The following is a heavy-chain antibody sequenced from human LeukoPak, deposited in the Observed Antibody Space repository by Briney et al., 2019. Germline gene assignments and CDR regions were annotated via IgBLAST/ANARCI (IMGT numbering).Heavy chain of an antibody. D-gene: IGHD1-1*01. J-gene: IGHJ6*03. CDR1: GGSFSGYY. Sequence: SETLSLTCAVYGGSFSGYYWSWIRQPPGKGLEWIGEINHSGSTNYNPSLKSRVTISVDTSKNQFSLKLSSVTAADTAVYYCARGLGTSELKHYYYYYYMDVWGKGTTVTISS. CDR3: ARGLGTSELKHYYYYYYMDV. CDR2: INHSGST. V-gene: IGHV4-34*01.